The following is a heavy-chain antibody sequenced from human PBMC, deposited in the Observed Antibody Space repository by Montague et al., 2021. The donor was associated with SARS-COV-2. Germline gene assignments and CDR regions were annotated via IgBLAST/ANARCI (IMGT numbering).Heavy chain of an antibody. V-gene: IGHV3-23*01. J-gene: IGHJ6*03. Sequence: SLRLSCAASGFTFSSYAVSWVRQAPGKGLEWVSAISGSGGSTYYXDSVKGRFTISRDNSKNTLYLQMNSLRAEDTAVYYCAKDATYYDFWSGYLSGGNYYYYYMDVWGKGTTVTVSS. CDR3: AKDATYYDFWSGYLSGGNYYYYYMDV. D-gene: IGHD3-3*01. CDR2: ISGSGGST. CDR1: GFTFSSYA.